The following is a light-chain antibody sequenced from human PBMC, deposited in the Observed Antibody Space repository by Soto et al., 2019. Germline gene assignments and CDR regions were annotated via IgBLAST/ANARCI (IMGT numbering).Light chain of an antibody. J-gene: IGKJ1*01. CDR3: QQYSRFSWT. Sequence: DIQMTQSPSSLSASIGDRVTITCRAIQSIPSSVAWYQQKPGTAPEVLISDASTLKSGVPSRFSGSGSGTEFTLTISSLHPDDSATYFCQQYSRFSWTFGQGTKVDI. V-gene: IGKV1-5*01. CDR2: DAS. CDR1: QSIPSS.